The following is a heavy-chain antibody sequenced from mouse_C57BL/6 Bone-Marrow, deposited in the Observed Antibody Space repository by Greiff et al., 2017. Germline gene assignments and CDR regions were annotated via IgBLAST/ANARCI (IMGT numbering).Heavy chain of an antibody. CDR2: IYPRSGNT. CDR1: GYTFTSYG. Sequence: VKLQESGAELARPGASVKLSCKASGYTFTSYGISWVKQRTGQGLEWIGEIYPRSGNTYYNEKFKGKATLTADKSSSTAYLELRSLTSEDSAVYFCARPRNYYFDYWGQGTPLTVSA. D-gene: IGHD3-1*01. CDR3: ARPRNYYFDY. J-gene: IGHJ2*01. V-gene: IGHV1-81*01.